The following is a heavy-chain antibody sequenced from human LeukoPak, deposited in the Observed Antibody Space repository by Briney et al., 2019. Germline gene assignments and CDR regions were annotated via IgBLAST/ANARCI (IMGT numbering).Heavy chain of an antibody. CDR1: VGSISSGNW. J-gene: IGHJ6*02. CDR2: LYHNGTS. CDR3: ATAPILRGEGGEHYKYGMDV. Sequence: LETLSLTCAVSVGSISSGNWWSWVRQSPGKGLEWIGELYHNGTSKNNPSLKSRVTISADTFKNHFSLKLTSVTAADTAVYYCATAPILRGEGGEHYKYGMDVWGQGTTVIVSS. D-gene: IGHD2-2*02. V-gene: IGHV4-4*02.